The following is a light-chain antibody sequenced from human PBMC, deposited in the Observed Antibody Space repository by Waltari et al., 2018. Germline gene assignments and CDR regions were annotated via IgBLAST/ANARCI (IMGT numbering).Light chain of an antibody. CDR3: QQLHSYSFT. CDR2: AAS. J-gene: IGKJ5*01. Sequence: IQLTQSPSSLSASVGDRVTITCRASQGISSYLAWYQQKPGKAPNLLIYAASTLQSGVPSRFSGSRSGTDFTLTISSLQPEDFATYYCQQLHSYSFTFGQVTRLEIK. V-gene: IGKV1-9*01. CDR1: QGISSY.